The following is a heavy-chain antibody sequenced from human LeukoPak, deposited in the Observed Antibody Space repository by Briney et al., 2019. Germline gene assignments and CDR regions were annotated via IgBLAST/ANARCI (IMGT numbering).Heavy chain of an antibody. CDR3: VKALAPGLATPVTYYFDY. Sequence: GGSLRLSCAASGFTFDDYGMSWVRQAPGKGLEWVSGISWNSGNIDYADSVKGRFTISRDNAKNSLYLQMNSLRPEDTALYYCVKALAPGLATPVTYYFDYWGQGTLVTVSS. D-gene: IGHD6-13*01. CDR2: ISWNSGNI. V-gene: IGHV3-9*01. CDR1: GFTFDDYG. J-gene: IGHJ4*02.